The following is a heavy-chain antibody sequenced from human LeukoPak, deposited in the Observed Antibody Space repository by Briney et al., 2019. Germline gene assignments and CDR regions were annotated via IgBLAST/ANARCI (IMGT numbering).Heavy chain of an antibody. J-gene: IGHJ4*02. CDR3: ARVSADRYYDSSGYYPPYFDY. CDR1: GFTVSSNY. D-gene: IGHD3-22*01. Sequence: GGSLRLSCAASGFTVSSNYMSWVRQAPGKGLEWVSDIYSGGSTSYSDSVKGRFTISRDNSKNTLYLQMNSLRAEDTAVYYCARVSADRYYDSSGYYPPYFDYWGQGTLVTVSS. V-gene: IGHV3-53*01. CDR2: IYSGGST.